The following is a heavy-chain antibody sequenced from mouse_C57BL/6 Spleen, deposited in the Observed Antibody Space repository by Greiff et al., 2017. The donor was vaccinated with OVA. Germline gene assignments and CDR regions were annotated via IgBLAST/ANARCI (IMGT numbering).Heavy chain of an antibody. CDR2: INPSSGYT. V-gene: IGHV1-4*01. D-gene: IGHD1-1*02. Sequence: VMLVESGAELARPGASVKMSCKASGYTFTSYTMHWVKQRPGQGLEWIGYINPSSGYTKYNQKFKDKATLTADKSSSTAYMQLSSLTSEDSAVYYCAREGTIFGWGQGNLVTVSA. J-gene: IGHJ3*01. CDR3: AREGTIFG. CDR1: GYTFTSYT.